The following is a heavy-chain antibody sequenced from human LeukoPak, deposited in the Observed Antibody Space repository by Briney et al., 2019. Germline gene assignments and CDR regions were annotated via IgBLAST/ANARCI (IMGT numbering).Heavy chain of an antibody. Sequence: GGSLRLSCAISGFXVSSNYMSWVRQAPGKGLEWVSSISSTSGYIFYADSVQGRFTISRDSAKSSLYLQMNSLRAEDTAVYYCARENGDYADAFDIWGQGTIVTVSS. CDR2: ISSTSGYI. J-gene: IGHJ3*02. V-gene: IGHV3-21*01. CDR3: ARENGDYADAFDI. CDR1: GFXVSSNY. D-gene: IGHD4-17*01.